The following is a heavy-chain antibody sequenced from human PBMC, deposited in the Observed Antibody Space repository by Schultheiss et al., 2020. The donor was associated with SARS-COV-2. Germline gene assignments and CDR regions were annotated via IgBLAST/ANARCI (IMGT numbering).Heavy chain of an antibody. CDR1: GGSFSGYY. Sequence: SETLSLTCALSGGSFSGYYWSWIRQPPGKGLEWIGEINHSGSTNYNPSLRSRMTMSSDTSKNQFSLKLISVTAADTAVYYCARGGDIYSGGSFYYGMEVWGQGTTVTVSS. J-gene: IGHJ6*02. V-gene: IGHV4-34*01. CDR3: ARGGDIYSGGSFYYGMEV. D-gene: IGHD2-15*01. CDR2: INHSGST.